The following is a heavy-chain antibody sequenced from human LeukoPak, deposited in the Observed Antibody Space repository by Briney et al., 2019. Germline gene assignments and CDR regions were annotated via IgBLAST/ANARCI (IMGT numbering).Heavy chain of an antibody. V-gene: IGHV4-30-2*01. Sequence: SQTLSLTCAVAGGSISSGGYSWGWIRQPPGKGLDWIGYIYHSGSTYYNPSLKSRVTTSVDRSKNQFSLKLSSVTAADTAVYYCARTLWFGESSHFDYWGQGTLVTVSS. J-gene: IGHJ4*02. CDR1: GGSISSGGYS. CDR2: IYHSGST. CDR3: ARTLWFGESSHFDY. D-gene: IGHD3-10*01.